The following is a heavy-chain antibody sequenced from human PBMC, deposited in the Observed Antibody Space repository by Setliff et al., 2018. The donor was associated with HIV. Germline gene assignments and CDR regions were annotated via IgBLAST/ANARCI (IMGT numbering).Heavy chain of an antibody. Sequence: PSETLSLTCTVSGGSISSSVYYWGWICQPPGKGLEWIGNIYYSGSTYYNPSLKSRITISVDTSKNQFSLKLSSVTAADTAVYYCARHYQHSWVGVDYYFMDVWGKGTTVTVSS. CDR2: IYYSGST. J-gene: IGHJ6*03. CDR3: ARHYQHSWVGVDYYFMDV. CDR1: GGSISSSVYY. D-gene: IGHD1-26*01. V-gene: IGHV4-39*01.